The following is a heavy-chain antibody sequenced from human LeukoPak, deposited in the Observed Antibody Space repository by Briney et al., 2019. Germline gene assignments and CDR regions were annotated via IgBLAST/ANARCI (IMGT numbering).Heavy chain of an antibody. CDR2: IYYSGST. J-gene: IGHJ6*02. CDR1: GGSVSSGSYY. Sequence: TSETLSLTCTVSGGSVSSGSYYWSWIRQPPGKGLEWIGYIYYSGSTNYNPSLKSRVTISVDTSKSQFSLKLSSVTAADTAVYYCARDSRITIFSSNYYYYGMDVWGQGTTVIVSS. V-gene: IGHV4-61*01. CDR3: ARDSRITIFSSNYYYYGMDV. D-gene: IGHD3-9*01.